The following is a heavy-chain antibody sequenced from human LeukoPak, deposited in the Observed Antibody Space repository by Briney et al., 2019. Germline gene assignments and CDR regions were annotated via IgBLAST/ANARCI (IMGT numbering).Heavy chain of an antibody. J-gene: IGHJ4*02. D-gene: IGHD2-15*01. Sequence: PSETLSLTCTVSGGSISSYYWSWIRQPPGEGLEWIGYIYYSGSTNYNPSLKSRVTISVDTSKNQFSLKLSSVTAADTAVYYCARHGVANRYFDYWGQGTLVTVSS. CDR1: GGSISSYY. V-gene: IGHV4-59*08. CDR3: ARHGVANRYFDY. CDR2: IYYSGST.